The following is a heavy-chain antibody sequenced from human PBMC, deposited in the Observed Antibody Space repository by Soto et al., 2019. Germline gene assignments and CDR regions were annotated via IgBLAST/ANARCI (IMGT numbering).Heavy chain of an antibody. CDR3: ARSSQSTVTTLDY. CDR1: GGSISSGGYY. Sequence: QVQLQESGPGLVKPSQTLSLTCTVSGGSISSGGYYWSWIRQHPGKGLEWIGYIYYSGSTYYNPSIKNRVTISVDTSKNQFSLKLSSVTAADTAVYYCARSSQSTVTTLDYWGQGTLVTDSS. V-gene: IGHV4-31*03. D-gene: IGHD4-17*01. J-gene: IGHJ4*02. CDR2: IYYSGST.